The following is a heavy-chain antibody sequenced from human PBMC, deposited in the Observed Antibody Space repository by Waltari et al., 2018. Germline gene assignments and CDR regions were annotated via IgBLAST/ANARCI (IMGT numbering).Heavy chain of an antibody. V-gene: IGHV1-69*08. CDR3: V. CDR1: GGTFSSYA. D-gene: IGHD2-8*02. J-gene: IGHJ6*03. CDR2: IIPIFGTA. Sequence: QVQLVQSGAEVKKPGSSVKVSCKASGGTFSSYAISWVRQAPGQGLEWMGRIIPIFGTANYAQKFQGRVTITADKSTSTAYYCARDRFPQSLGHYMDVWGKGTTVTVSS.